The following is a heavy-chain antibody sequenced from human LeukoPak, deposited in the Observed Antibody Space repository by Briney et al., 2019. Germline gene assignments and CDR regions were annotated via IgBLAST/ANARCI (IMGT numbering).Heavy chain of an antibody. Sequence: PGGSLRLSCAASGFTFSSYGMSWVRQAPGKGLEWVSAISDSGDSTYYADSVKGRFTISRDNSKNTLYLQMNSLRAEDTAVYYCAKELKVGATIIDYWGQGTLVTVSS. V-gene: IGHV3-23*01. D-gene: IGHD1-26*01. CDR2: ISDSGDST. J-gene: IGHJ4*02. CDR1: GFTFSSYG. CDR3: AKELKVGATIIDY.